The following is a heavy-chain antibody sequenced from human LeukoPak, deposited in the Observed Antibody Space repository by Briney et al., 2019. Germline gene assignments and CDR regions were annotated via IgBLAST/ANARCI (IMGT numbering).Heavy chain of an antibody. J-gene: IGHJ4*02. Sequence: ASVKVSCKASGYTFTGYYMHWVRQAPGQGLEWMGWVNPNSGGTNYAQNFQGRVTMTRDTSVTTAYMEVSSLRSDDTAVCYCARDRIAAPDDFDYWGQGTPVTVSS. CDR2: VNPNSGGT. V-gene: IGHV1-2*02. CDR3: ARDRIAAPDDFDY. D-gene: IGHD6-13*01. CDR1: GYTFTGYY.